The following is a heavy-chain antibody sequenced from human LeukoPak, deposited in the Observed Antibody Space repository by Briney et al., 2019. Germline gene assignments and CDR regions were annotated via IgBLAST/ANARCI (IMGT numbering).Heavy chain of an antibody. CDR1: GGSISSGGYY. J-gene: IGHJ3*02. V-gene: IGHV4-30-2*05. D-gene: IGHD3-9*01. CDR3: ARDPNYDIFPYAFDI. Sequence: SETLSLTCTVSGGSISSGGYYWSWIRQPPGKGLEWIGYIYHSGSTYYNPSLKSRVTISVDTSKNQFSLKLSSVTAADTAVYYCARDPNYDIFPYAFDIWGQGTMVTVSS. CDR2: IYHSGST.